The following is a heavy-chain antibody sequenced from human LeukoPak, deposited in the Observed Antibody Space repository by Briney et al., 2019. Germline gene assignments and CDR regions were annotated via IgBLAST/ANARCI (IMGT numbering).Heavy chain of an antibody. Sequence: GGSLRLSCAASGFTFSSYNMNWVRQAPGKGLEWVSFISSSSSYIFYADSVKGRFTISRDNAKNSLHLQMNSLRAEDTAVYYCARGITVAGSPHYYFDYWGQGTLVTVSS. D-gene: IGHD6-19*01. CDR1: GFTFSSYN. CDR2: ISSSSSYI. CDR3: ARGITVAGSPHYYFDY. J-gene: IGHJ4*02. V-gene: IGHV3-21*01.